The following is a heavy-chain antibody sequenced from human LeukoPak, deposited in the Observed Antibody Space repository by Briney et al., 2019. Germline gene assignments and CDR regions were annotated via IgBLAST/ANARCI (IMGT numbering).Heavy chain of an antibody. V-gene: IGHV1-2*02. Sequence: ASVKVSCKASGGTFSSYAISWVRQAPGQGLEWMGWINPNSGGTNYAQKFQGRVTMTRDTSISTAYMELSRLRSEDTAVYYCARDLSYWGQGTLVTVSS. CDR1: GGTFSSYA. CDR2: INPNSGGT. CDR3: ARDLSY. J-gene: IGHJ4*02.